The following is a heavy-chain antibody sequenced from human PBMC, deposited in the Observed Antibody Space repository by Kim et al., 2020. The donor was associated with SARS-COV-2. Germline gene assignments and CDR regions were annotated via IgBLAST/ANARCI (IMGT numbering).Heavy chain of an antibody. CDR3: ARDTEDYLAARERWFDP. Sequence: LKSRVTISVDTSKNQFSLKLSSVTAADTAVYYCARDTEDYLAARERWFDPWGQGTLVTVSS. V-gene: IGHV4-59*01. D-gene: IGHD6-6*01. J-gene: IGHJ5*02.